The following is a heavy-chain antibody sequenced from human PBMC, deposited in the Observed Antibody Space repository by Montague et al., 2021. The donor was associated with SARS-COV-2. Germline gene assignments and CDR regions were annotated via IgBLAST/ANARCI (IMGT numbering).Heavy chain of an antibody. V-gene: IGHV4-39*01. CDR2: IYHDGNT. J-gene: IGHJ1*01. CDR1: GDSIGSSSYY. CDR3: ARGPKMGGSGYYYN. Sequence: SETLSLTCTVSGDSIGSSSYYWGRIRQPPGKGLEWIGSIYHDGNTYYNPSLKTRVSLSIDERKNQFSLKFYSVTVADTAVYSCARGPKMGGSGYYYNWGQGILVTVSS. D-gene: IGHD3-22*01.